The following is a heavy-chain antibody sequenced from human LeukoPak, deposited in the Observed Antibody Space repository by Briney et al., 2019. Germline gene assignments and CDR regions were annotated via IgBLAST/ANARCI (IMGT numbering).Heavy chain of an antibody. CDR2: INPNSGGT. V-gene: IGHV1-2*02. CDR3: ARDSYGDFYFDP. CDR1: GYSFTDYY. Sequence: ASVKVSCKASGYSFTDYYVHWVRQAPGQGLEWMGWINPNSGGTNYAQKFQGRVTMTRDTSISTAYMELSSLRSDDTAVYYCARDSYGDFYFDPWGQGTLVTVSS. J-gene: IGHJ5*02. D-gene: IGHD4-17*01.